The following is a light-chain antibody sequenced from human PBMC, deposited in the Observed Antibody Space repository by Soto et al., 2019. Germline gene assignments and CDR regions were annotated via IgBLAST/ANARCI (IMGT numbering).Light chain of an antibody. J-gene: IGLJ1*01. CDR3: SSYTSSSTGV. CDR1: NSDVGGYNY. CDR2: DVS. V-gene: IGLV2-14*01. Sequence: QCVRNQAASGSGAARGARSISCNGNNSDVGGYNYVSWYQQHPGKAPKLMIYDVSNRPSGVSNRFSGSKSGNTASLTISGLQAEDEADYYCSSYTSSSTGVFGTGTKVTVL.